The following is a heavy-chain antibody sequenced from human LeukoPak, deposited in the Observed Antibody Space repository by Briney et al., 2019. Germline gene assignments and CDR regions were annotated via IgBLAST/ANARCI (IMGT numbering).Heavy chain of an antibody. Sequence: GGSLRLSCLTSGFTFSTNAMSWVRQAPGKGLEWVAVISYDGSNKYYADSVKGGFTISRDNSKNTLYLQMNSLRAEDTAVYYCAKYTVTHYFDYWGQGTLVTVSS. V-gene: IGHV3-30*18. J-gene: IGHJ4*02. CDR3: AKYTVTHYFDY. CDR1: GFTFSTNA. D-gene: IGHD4-17*01. CDR2: ISYDGSNK.